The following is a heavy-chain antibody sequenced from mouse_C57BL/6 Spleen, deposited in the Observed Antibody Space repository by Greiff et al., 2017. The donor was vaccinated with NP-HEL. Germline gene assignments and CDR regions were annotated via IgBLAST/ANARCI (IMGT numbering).Heavy chain of an antibody. CDR3: TRSPDGYYGAY. J-gene: IGHJ3*01. Sequence: QVQLQQSGAELVRPGASVTLSCKASGYTFTDYEMHWVKQTPVHGLEWIGAIDPETGGTAYNPKFKGKAILTADKSSSTAYMELRSLTSEDSAVYYCTRSPDGYYGAYWGQGTLVTVSA. CDR2: IDPETGGT. CDR1: GYTFTDYE. D-gene: IGHD2-3*01. V-gene: IGHV1-15*01.